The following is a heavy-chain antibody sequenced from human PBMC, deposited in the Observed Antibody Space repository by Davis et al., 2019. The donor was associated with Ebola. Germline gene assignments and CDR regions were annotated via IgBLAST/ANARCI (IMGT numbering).Heavy chain of an antibody. D-gene: IGHD2/OR15-2a*01. CDR1: GFTFSDYY. CDR3: ARPCKEYYYGMDV. CDR2: ISSSSSYT. J-gene: IGHJ6*02. Sequence: GGSLRLSCAASGFTFSDYYMSWIRQAPGKGLEWVSYISSSSSYTNYADSVKGRFTISRDNVKNSLYLQMNSLRAEDTAVYYCARPCKEYYYGMDVWGQGTTVTVSS. V-gene: IGHV3-11*06.